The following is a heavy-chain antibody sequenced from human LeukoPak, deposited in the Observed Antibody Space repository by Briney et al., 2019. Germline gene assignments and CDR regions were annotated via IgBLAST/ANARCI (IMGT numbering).Heavy chain of an antibody. J-gene: IGHJ5*02. Sequence: SETLSLTCTVSGDSISSSSYYWGWIRQPPGKGLEWIGSIYYSGSTYYNPSLKSRVTISVDTSKNQFSLKLSSVTAADTAVYYCARDSSGWGLNWFDPWGQGTLVTVSS. CDR2: IYYSGST. CDR1: GDSISSSSYY. V-gene: IGHV4-39*07. CDR3: ARDSSGWGLNWFDP. D-gene: IGHD6-19*01.